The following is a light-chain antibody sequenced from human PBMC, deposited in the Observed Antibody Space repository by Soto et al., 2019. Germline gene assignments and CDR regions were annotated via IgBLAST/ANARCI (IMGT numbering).Light chain of an antibody. J-gene: IGLJ1*01. CDR3: SSYTGSSTFV. Sequence: QSVLTQPASVSGSPGQSITISCTGTSSDVGGYDYVSWYQQLPGKAPKLLIYDVNNRPSGVSHRFSGPKSGNTASLTISGLQAEDEADYYCSSYTGSSTFVFGPGTQLTVL. V-gene: IGLV2-14*01. CDR2: DVN. CDR1: SSDVGGYDY.